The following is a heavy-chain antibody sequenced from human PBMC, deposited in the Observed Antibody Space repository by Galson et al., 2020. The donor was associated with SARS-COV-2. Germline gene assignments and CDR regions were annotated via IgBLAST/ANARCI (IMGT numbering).Heavy chain of an antibody. V-gene: IGHV3-33*01. CDR3: ARGYCTNGVCYFDY. J-gene: IGHJ4*02. D-gene: IGHD2-8*01. CDR2: IWYDGSNK. Sequence: GGSLRLSCAASGFTFSSYGMHWVRQAPGKGLEWVAVIWYDGSNKYYADSVKGRFTISRDNFKNTLYLQMNSLRAEDTAVYYCARGYCTNGVCYFDYWGQGTLVTVSS. CDR1: GFTFSSYG.